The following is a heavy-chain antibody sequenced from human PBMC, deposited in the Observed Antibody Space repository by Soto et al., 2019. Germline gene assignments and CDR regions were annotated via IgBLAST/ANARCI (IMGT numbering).Heavy chain of an antibody. J-gene: IGHJ4*02. CDR2: IKSDGSST. CDR3: RGGVWGTTDY. V-gene: IGHV3-74*01. Sequence: EVQLVESGGGLVQPGGSLRLSCAASGFSFSSHWMHWVRQAPGKGLVWVSRIKSDGSSTNYADSVKGRFTVSRDNAKNTMYLQMNSLRAEDTAVYYCRGGVWGTTDYWGQGTLVTVSS. CDR1: GFSFSSHW. D-gene: IGHD1-7*01.